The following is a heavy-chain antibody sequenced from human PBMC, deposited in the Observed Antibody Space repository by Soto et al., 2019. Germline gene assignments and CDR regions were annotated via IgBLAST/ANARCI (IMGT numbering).Heavy chain of an antibody. CDR1: GGSVSSSYY. CDR3: ARGHQVTTDYFSYYALDV. J-gene: IGHJ6*02. V-gene: IGHV4-4*02. D-gene: IGHD2-21*02. Sequence: QVQLQESGPGLVKPSGTLSLTCAVSGGSVSSSYYWSWVRQPPGKGLEWIGEIFHSGRTNYNPSLKSRVTMSVDKSNNLFSLKVTSMTAADTAICYCARGHQVTTDYFSYYALDVWGQGTTVTVSS. CDR2: IFHSGRT.